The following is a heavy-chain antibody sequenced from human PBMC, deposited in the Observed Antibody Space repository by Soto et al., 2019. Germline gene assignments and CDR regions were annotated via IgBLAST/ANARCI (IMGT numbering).Heavy chain of an antibody. CDR3: AWRHGSGSYGAFDI. Sequence: ASVKVSCKASGYTFTSYGISWVRQAPGQGLEWMGWISAYNGNTNYAQKLQGGVTMTTDTSTSTAYMELRSLRSDDTAVYYCAWRHGSGSYGAFDIWGQGTLVTVSS. J-gene: IGHJ3*02. CDR2: ISAYNGNT. V-gene: IGHV1-18*01. D-gene: IGHD3-10*01. CDR1: GYTFTSYG.